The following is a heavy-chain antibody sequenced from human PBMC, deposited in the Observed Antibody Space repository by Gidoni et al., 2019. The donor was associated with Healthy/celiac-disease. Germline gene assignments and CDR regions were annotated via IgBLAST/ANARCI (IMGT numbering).Heavy chain of an antibody. V-gene: IGHV1-69*02. Sequence: QVQLVQSGAEVKKPGSSVKVSCKASGGTFSSYTISWVRQAPGQGLEWMGRIIPILGIANYAQKFQGRVTITADKSTSTAYMELSSLRSEDTAVYYCARPRYPTHRHDTDYYYYGMDVWGQGTTVTVSS. CDR1: GGTFSSYT. CDR2: IIPILGIA. D-gene: IGHD3-22*01. J-gene: IGHJ6*02. CDR3: ARPRYPTHRHDTDYYYYGMDV.